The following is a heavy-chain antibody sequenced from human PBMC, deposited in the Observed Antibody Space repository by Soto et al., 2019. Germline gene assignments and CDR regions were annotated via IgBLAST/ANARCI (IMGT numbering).Heavy chain of an antibody. J-gene: IGHJ4*02. CDR2: ISSSSSYI. CDR3: ARDAKALPAALPIPKDY. D-gene: IGHD2-2*01. V-gene: IGHV3-21*01. CDR1: GFTFSSYS. Sequence: GGSLRLSCAASGFTFSSYSMNWVRQAPGKGLEWVSSISSSSSYIYYADSVKGRFTISRDNAKNSLYLQMNSLRAEDTALYSCARDAKALPAALPIPKDYWGQGPRVTV.